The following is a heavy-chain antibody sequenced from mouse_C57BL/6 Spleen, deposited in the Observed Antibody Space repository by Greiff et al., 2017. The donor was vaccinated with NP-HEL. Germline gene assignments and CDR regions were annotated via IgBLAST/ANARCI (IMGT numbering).Heavy chain of an antibody. CDR1: GYTFTSYW. CDR2: IYPGHSDT. J-gene: IGHJ2*01. Sequence: VQLQQSGTVLARPGASVKMSCKTSGYTFTSYWMHWVKQRPGQGLEWIGAIYPGHSDTSYNQKFKGKAKLTAVTSASPAYMELSSLTTEDSAVYYCTRENYGTYYFDYWGQGTTLTAAS. D-gene: IGHD1-1*01. V-gene: IGHV1-5*01. CDR3: TRENYGTYYFDY.